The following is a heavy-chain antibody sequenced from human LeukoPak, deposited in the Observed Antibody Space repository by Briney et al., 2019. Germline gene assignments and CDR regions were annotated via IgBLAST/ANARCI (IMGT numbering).Heavy chain of an antibody. Sequence: ASVKVSCKASGYTFTGYYMHWVRQAPGQGLEWMGWMNPNSGNTGYAQKFQGRVTITRNTSISTAYVELSSLRSEDTAVYYCARGLAGLEGDIWGQGTMVTVSS. CDR2: MNPNSGNT. CDR3: ARGLAGLEGDI. J-gene: IGHJ3*02. V-gene: IGHV1-8*03. CDR1: GYTFTGYY. D-gene: IGHD3-3*02.